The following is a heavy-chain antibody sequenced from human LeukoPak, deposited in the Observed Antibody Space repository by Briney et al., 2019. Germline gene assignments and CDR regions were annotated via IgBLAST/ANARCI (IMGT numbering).Heavy chain of an antibody. D-gene: IGHD3-22*01. CDR2: IVPMFNTP. CDR1: GGTFNIYG. CDR3: ARDGSSGYSAF. Sequence: GASVKVSCKVSGGTFNIYGFNWVRQAPGHGLEWMGVIVPMFNTPNYAQRLQGRLTITADESTHTIYMDLTNLRSEDTAMYYCARDGSSGYSAFWGQGTLVTVSS. J-gene: IGHJ4*02. V-gene: IGHV1-69*13.